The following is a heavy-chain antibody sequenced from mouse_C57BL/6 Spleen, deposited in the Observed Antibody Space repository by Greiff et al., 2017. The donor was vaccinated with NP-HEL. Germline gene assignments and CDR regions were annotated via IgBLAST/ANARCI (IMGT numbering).Heavy chain of an antibody. CDR2: ISSGSSTI. D-gene: IGHD2-4*01. Sequence: EVKLMESGGGLVKPGGSLKLSCAASGFTFSDYGMHWVRQAPEKGLEWVAYISSGSSTIYYADTVKGRFTISRDNAKNTLFLQMTSLRSEDTAMYYCARGGVYYDYPMDYWGQGTSVTVSS. V-gene: IGHV5-17*01. J-gene: IGHJ4*01. CDR1: GFTFSDYG. CDR3: ARGGVYYDYPMDY.